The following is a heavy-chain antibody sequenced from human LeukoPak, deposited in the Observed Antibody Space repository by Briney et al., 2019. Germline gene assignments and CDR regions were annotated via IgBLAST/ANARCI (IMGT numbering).Heavy chain of an antibody. CDR2: ISSSSSYI. D-gene: IGHD1-26*01. CDR1: GFTFSSYS. V-gene: IGHV3-21*01. J-gene: IGHJ6*03. CDR3: ARASSGSYSYYYYMDV. Sequence: PGGSLRLSCAASGFTFSSYSMNWVRQAPGKGLEWVSSISSSSSYIYYADSVKGRFTISRDNAKNSLYLQMNSLRVEDTAVYYCARASSGSYSYYYYMDVWGKGTTVTVSS.